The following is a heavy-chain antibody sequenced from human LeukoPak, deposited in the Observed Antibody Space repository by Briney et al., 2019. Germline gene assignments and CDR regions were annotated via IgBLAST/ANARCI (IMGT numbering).Heavy chain of an antibody. D-gene: IGHD4-11*01. CDR3: ARASVTYYYYYYMDV. V-gene: IGHV4-34*01. Sequence: SETLSLTCAVYGESFSGYYWSWIRQPPGKGLEWIGEINHSGSTNYNPSLKSRVTISVDTSKNQFSLKLSSVTAADTAVYYCARASVTYYYYYYMDVWGKGTTVTVSS. J-gene: IGHJ6*03. CDR2: INHSGST. CDR1: GESFSGYY.